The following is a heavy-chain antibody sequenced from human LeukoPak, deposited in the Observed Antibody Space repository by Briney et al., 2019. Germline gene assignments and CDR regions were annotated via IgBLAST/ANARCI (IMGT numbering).Heavy chain of an antibody. CDR1: GYTFTGYY. Sequence: ASVKVSCKASGYTFTGYYMHWVRQAPGQGLEWMGWINPNSGATNFAQKFQGRVTMTRDTSISTAYMELSRLRSDDTAVYYCASSITMIVVVTPAPNLDYWGQGTLVTVSS. D-gene: IGHD3-22*01. CDR3: ASSITMIVVVTPAPNLDY. J-gene: IGHJ4*02. CDR2: INPNSGAT. V-gene: IGHV1-2*02.